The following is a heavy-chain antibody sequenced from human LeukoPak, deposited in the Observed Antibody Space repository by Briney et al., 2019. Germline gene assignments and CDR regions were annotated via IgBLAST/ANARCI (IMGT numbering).Heavy chain of an antibody. CDR3: ARGILAGYYGVFNY. V-gene: IGHV3-21*01. CDR1: GFTFSSYS. CDR2: ISSSSSYI. Sequence: PGGSLRLSCAASGFTFSSYSMNWVRQAPGKGLEWVSSISSSSSYIYYADSVKGRFTISRDNAKNSLYLQMNSLRAEDTAVYYCARGILAGYYGVFNYWGQGTLVTVSS. J-gene: IGHJ4*02. D-gene: IGHD3-9*01.